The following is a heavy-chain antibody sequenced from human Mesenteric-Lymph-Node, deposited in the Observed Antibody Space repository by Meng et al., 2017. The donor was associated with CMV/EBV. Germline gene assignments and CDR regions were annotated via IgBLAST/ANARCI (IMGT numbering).Heavy chain of an antibody. V-gene: IGHV1-46*01. D-gene: IGHD5-12*01. CDR2: INPSDGST. CDR3: ARGRAQRGYNAYDFGFDI. CDR1: TRTAYY. Sequence: TRTAYYMHWVRQAPGQGPEWMGLINPSDGSTKYPQRFQDRVAITRDTSTRTLYVDLSALTSGDTAVYYCARGRAQRGYNAYDFGFDIWGQGTLVTVSS. J-gene: IGHJ4*02.